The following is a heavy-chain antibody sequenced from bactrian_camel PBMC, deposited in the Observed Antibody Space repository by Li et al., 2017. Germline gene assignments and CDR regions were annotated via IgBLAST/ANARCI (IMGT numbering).Heavy chain of an antibody. CDR3: AADLGPPLRVFDQRDY. Sequence: HVQLVESGGGSVQAGGSLRLSCAASGYTYSNYCMGWFRQAPGKEREGVAAIDRDGTTVYKDSVKGRFTASRDNAKSTLYLQMDSLKTEDTAVYYCAADLGPPLRVFDQRDYWGQGTQVTVS. J-gene: IGHJ4*01. V-gene: IGHV3S55*01. D-gene: IGHD5*01. CDR2: IDRDGTT. CDR1: GYTYSNYC.